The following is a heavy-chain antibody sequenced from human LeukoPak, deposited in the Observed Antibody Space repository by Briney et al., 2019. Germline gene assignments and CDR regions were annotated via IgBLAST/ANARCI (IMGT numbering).Heavy chain of an antibody. CDR2: IWYDGSNK. CDR3: ARESPTLYITDY. D-gene: IGHD3-16*01. Sequence: GGSLRLSCAAPGFSFSNYGMHWVRQAPGKGLEWVAAIWYDGSNKYYVDSVKGRFTISRDNSKNTLYLQMNSLRVEDTAVYYCARESPTLYITDYWGQGTLVTVSS. V-gene: IGHV3-33*01. J-gene: IGHJ4*02. CDR1: GFSFSNYG.